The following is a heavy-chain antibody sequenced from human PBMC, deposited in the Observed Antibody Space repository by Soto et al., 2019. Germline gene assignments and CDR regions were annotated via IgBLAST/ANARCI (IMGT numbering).Heavy chain of an antibody. V-gene: IGHV3-66*01. CDR3: ARNLGYCTNVVCYTHGGSNWFAP. D-gene: IGHD2-8*01. CDR2: IYSGGST. Sequence: GGSLRLSCAASGFTVSSNYMSWVRQAPGKGLEWVSVIYSGGSTYYADSVKGRFTISRDNSKNTLYLQMNSLRAEDTAVYYCARNLGYCTNVVCYTHGGSNWFAPWGQGSLVTVSS. CDR1: GFTVSSNY. J-gene: IGHJ5*02.